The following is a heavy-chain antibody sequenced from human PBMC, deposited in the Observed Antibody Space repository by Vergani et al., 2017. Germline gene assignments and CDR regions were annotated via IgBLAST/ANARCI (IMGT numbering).Heavy chain of an antibody. CDR2: IYYSGST. D-gene: IGHD2-15*01. Sequence: QVQLQESGPGLVQPSQTLSLTCTVSGGSISSGGYYWSSIRQHPGKGLEWIGYIYYSGSTYYNLSLKSRVTISVDTSKNQFSLKLSSVTAADAAVYYCARNGDMGDGMGNWFDPWGQGTLVTVSS. V-gene: IGHV4-31*03. J-gene: IGHJ5*02. CDR1: GGSISSGGYY. CDR3: ARNGDMGDGMGNWFDP.